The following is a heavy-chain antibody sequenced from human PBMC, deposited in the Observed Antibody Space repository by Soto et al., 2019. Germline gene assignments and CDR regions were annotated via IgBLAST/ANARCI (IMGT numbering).Heavy chain of an antibody. CDR1: GYTFTSYG. CDR3: ARDWSFYYGSGPADGGGMDV. D-gene: IGHD3-10*01. V-gene: IGHV1-18*01. Sequence: QVQLVQSGAEVKKPGASVKVSCKASGYTFTSYGISWVRQAPGQGLEWMGWISAYNGNTNYAQKLQGRVTMTTDTPTSTADRELGSLRSDDTAVYYCARDWSFYYGSGPADGGGMDVWGQGTTVTVSS. CDR2: ISAYNGNT. J-gene: IGHJ6*02.